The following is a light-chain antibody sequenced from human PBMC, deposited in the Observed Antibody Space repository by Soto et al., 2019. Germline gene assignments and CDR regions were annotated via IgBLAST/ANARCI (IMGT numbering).Light chain of an antibody. Sequence: QSVLTQPPSASGTPGQRVTISCSGSSSNIGSSNVNWYQHLPGTAPKLLIYSNSHRPSGVPDRFSGSKSGTSASLAISGLQSEDDADYHCASWDDSLHGFYVFGTGTKVTVL. CDR3: ASWDDSLHGFYV. V-gene: IGLV1-44*01. J-gene: IGLJ1*01. CDR1: SSNIGSSN. CDR2: SNS.